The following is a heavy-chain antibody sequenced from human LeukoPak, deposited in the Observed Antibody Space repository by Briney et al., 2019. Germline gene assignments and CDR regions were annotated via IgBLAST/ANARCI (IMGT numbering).Heavy chain of an antibody. CDR2: ISYDGSNK. CDR1: GFTFSSYG. CDR3: AKDIQTHYDFWSGPFDY. J-gene: IGHJ4*02. V-gene: IGHV3-30*18. D-gene: IGHD3-3*01. Sequence: GGSLRLSCAASGFTFSSYGMHWVRQAPGKGLEWVAVISYDGSNKYYADSVKGRFTISRDNSKNTLYLQMNSLRAEDTAVYYCAKDIQTHYDFWSGPFDYWGQGTLVAVSS.